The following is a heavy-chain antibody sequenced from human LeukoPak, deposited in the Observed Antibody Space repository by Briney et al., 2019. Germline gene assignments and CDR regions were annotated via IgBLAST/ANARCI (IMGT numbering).Heavy chain of an antibody. CDR1: GFTLSSNW. V-gene: IGHV3-7*04. CDR3: ARGSGWLFQY. J-gene: IGHJ4*02. Sequence: GGSLRLSCAGSGFTLSSNWMQRVRQAPGKGPEWVANINQGGSEKYYVDSVKGRFTISRDNAKSSLYLQMNSLRVEDTAVYYCARGSGWLFQYWGQGTLVTVSS. D-gene: IGHD6-19*01. CDR2: INQGGSEK.